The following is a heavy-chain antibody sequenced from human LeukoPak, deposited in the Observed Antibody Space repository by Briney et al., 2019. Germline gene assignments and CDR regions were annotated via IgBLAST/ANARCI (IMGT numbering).Heavy chain of an antibody. CDR2: ISGSGGST. CDR1: GFTFSSYA. Sequence: GGSLRLSCAASGFTFSSYAMSWVRRAPGKGLEWVSAISGSGGSTYYADSVKGRFTISRDNSKNTLYLQMNSLRAEDTAVYYCAKEPPVHCSSTSCYAGNWGQGTLVTVSS. V-gene: IGHV3-23*01. J-gene: IGHJ4*02. D-gene: IGHD2-2*01. CDR3: AKEPPVHCSSTSCYAGN.